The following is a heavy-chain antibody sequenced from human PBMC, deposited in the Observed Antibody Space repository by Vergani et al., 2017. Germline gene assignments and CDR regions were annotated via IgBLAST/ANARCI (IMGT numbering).Heavy chain of an antibody. CDR3: AIDMITFGGVIGSDAFDI. J-gene: IGHJ3*02. V-gene: IGHV4-39*01. D-gene: IGHD3-16*02. CDR1: GGSISSSSYY. CDR2: IYYSGST. Sequence: QVQLQQWGAGLLKPSETLSLTCAVYGGSISSSSYYWGWIRQPPGKELEWIGSIYYSGSTYYNPSLKSRVTISVDTSKNQFSLKLSSVTAADTAVYYCAIDMITFGGVIGSDAFDIWGQGTMVTVSS.